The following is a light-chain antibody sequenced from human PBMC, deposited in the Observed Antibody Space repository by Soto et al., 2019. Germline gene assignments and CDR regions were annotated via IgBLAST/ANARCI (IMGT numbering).Light chain of an antibody. CDR3: CSYAGSSWV. J-gene: IGLJ3*02. CDR1: SSDVGSYNL. V-gene: IGLV2-23*01. Sequence: QSALTQPASVSGSPGQSITISCTGTSSDVGSYNLVSWYQQHPGKAPKLMIYEGSKRPSGVSNRFSGSKSGNTASLTISGLQAEDEADYYCCSYAGSSWVFGGGTSSPS. CDR2: EGS.